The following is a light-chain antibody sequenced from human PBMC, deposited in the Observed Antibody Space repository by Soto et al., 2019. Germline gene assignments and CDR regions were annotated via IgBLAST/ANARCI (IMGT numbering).Light chain of an antibody. J-gene: IGKJ3*01. CDR1: QSISRS. CDR2: DAS. CDR3: QQYNSYLLT. Sequence: DIQMTQSPSTLSASVGDRVTITCRASQSISRSLAWYQQKPGKAPNLLIYDASSLESGVPSRFSGSGFGTEFTLTISSLKPDDFATYYCQQYNSYLLTFGPGTNADIK. V-gene: IGKV1-5*01.